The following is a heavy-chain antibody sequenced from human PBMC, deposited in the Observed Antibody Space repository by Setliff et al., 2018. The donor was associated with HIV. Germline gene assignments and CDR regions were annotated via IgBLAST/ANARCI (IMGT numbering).Heavy chain of an antibody. D-gene: IGHD3-3*01. V-gene: IGHV3-30*02. CDR1: GFTFSDAW. J-gene: IGHJ5*02. Sequence: PGGSLRLSCAASGFTFSDAWMNWVRQAPGKGLEWVSFIRYDGSEKFYADSVQGRFTISRDSSESTLYLQMNSLRAEDTAVYYCVKGDNFWTGYSTYFEFDPWGQGARVTVSS. CDR2: IRYDGSEK. CDR3: VKGDNFWTGYSTYFEFDP.